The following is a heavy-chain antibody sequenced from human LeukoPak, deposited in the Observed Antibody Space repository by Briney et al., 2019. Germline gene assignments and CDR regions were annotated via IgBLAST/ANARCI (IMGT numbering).Heavy chain of an antibody. Sequence: PGGSLRLSCTASGFTFSDYWMHWVRQAPGKGLVWVSRINSDGSRTNYADCVKGRFTISRDSAKNTVFLQMNSLRAEDAAVYYCARVITGSTYGQFDYWGQGALATVSS. D-gene: IGHD3-22*01. CDR1: GFTFSDYW. CDR3: ARVITGSTYGQFDY. J-gene: IGHJ4*02. CDR2: INSDGSRT. V-gene: IGHV3-74*01.